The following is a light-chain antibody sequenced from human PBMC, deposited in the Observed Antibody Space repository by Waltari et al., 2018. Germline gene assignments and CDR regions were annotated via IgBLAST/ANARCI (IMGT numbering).Light chain of an antibody. J-gene: IGKJ1*01. Sequence: IQMTQSPSSLSESVGDKVTITCQASQSIGNLLAWYQQKPGKAPKPLIYKASTLESGVPSRFSGSGSGTDFTLTISSLQPEDFASYYCQQFENVPWTFGQGTKVEIK. CDR1: QSIGNL. CDR2: KAS. V-gene: IGKV1D-13*01. CDR3: QQFENVPWT.